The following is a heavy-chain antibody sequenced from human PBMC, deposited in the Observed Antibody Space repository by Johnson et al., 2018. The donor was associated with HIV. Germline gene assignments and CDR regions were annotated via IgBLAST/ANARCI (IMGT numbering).Heavy chain of an antibody. Sequence: QLVESGGGLVKPGGSLRLSCAASGFTFSDYYMSWIRQAPGKGLEWVGRIKSRADGGTTYYAVSVKDRFTILRDDSKNTLYLQMSSLRTEDAGVYYCTTEGDAFDIWGQGTMVTVSS. CDR2: IKSRADGGTT. V-gene: IGHV3-15*01. CDR3: TTEGDAFDI. CDR1: GFTFSDYY. J-gene: IGHJ3*02.